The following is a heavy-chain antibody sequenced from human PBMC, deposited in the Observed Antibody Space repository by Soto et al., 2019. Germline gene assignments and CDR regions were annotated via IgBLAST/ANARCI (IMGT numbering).Heavy chain of an antibody. Sequence: GWSLRLSCAASGFTFSSYWMSWVRQAPGKGLEWVSAISGSGGSTYYADSVKGRFTISRDNSKNTLYLQMNSLRAEDTAVYYCAKPESGWYYNHFDYWGQGTLVTVSS. D-gene: IGHD6-19*01. CDR2: ISGSGGST. CDR1: GFTFSSYW. J-gene: IGHJ4*02. V-gene: IGHV3-23*01. CDR3: AKPESGWYYNHFDY.